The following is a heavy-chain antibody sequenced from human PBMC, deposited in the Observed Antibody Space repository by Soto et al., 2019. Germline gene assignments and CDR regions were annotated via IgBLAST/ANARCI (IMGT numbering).Heavy chain of an antibody. Sequence: PGGSLRLSCAASGFTFSSYDMHWVRQATGKGLEWVSAIGTAGDTYYPGSVKGRFTISRENAKNSLYLQMNSLRAGDTAVYYCARDRGMATFDYWGQGTLVTAPQ. CDR1: GFTFSSYD. V-gene: IGHV3-13*01. CDR3: ARDRGMATFDY. J-gene: IGHJ4*02. CDR2: IGTAGDT. D-gene: IGHD5-12*01.